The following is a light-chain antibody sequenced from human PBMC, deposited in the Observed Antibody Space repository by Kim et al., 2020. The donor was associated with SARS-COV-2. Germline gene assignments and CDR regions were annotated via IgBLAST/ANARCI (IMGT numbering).Light chain of an antibody. CDR3: EKYVKLPLT. CDR2: GAS. V-gene: IGKV3-15*01. J-gene: IGKJ4*01. CDR1: QSIGTN. Sequence: DILMTQSPFTLSMSPGERATLSCRASQSIGTNLAWYQYRRGQAPRLLISGASTRATDIPPRFSGSGSGAEFTLTISSLQPDDFAVYYCEKYVKLPLTFGGGTTV.